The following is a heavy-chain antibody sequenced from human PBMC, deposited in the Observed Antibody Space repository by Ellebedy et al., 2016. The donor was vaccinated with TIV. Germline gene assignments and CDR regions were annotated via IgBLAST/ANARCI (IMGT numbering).Heavy chain of an antibody. V-gene: IGHV4-39*01. J-gene: IGHJ2*01. Sequence: PGGSLRLSCTVSGVSISSGSFSWGWIRQPPGKGLDWIGIFYYSGSTYYNPSLTSRVTISVDTSKNQFSLKLSSVTAADTAVYYCISASYPDWYFDLWGRGTLVTVSS. CDR3: ISASYPDWYFDL. CDR2: FYYSGST. CDR1: GVSISSGSFS. D-gene: IGHD1-26*01.